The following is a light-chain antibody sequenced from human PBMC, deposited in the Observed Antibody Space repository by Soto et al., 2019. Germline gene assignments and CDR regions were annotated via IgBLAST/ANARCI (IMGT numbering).Light chain of an antibody. CDR2: DAS. Sequence: DIVLTQSPDILSLSPGERATLSCRASQNVRTFLAWYQQKPGQAPRLLISDASYRATGIPPRFSGSGSGTDFTLTISSLEPEDFAVYYCQQYGSSGTFGQGTKVDIK. CDR1: QNVRTF. V-gene: IGKV3-11*01. J-gene: IGKJ1*01. CDR3: QQYGSSGT.